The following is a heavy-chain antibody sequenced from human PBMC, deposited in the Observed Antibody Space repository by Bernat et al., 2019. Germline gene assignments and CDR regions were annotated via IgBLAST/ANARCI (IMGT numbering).Heavy chain of an antibody. CDR2: IYYSGST. V-gene: IGHV4-39*01. Sequence: QLQLQESGPGLVKPSETLSLTCTVSGGSISSSSYYWGWIRQPPGKGLEWIGSIYYSGSTYYNPSLKSRVTISVDTSKNQFSLKLSSVTAADTAVYYCARHDLIFYGMDVWGRGTTVTVSS. J-gene: IGHJ6*02. CDR1: GGSISSSSYY. CDR3: ARHDLIFYGMDV.